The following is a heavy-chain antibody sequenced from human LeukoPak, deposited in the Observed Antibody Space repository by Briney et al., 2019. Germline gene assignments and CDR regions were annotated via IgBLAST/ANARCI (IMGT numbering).Heavy chain of an antibody. V-gene: IGHV1-69*13. Sequence: SVKVSCKASGGTFSSYAISWVRRAPGQGLEWMGGIIPIFGTANYAQKFQGRVTITADESTSTAYMELSSLRSEDTAVYYCARADPYNYGWFDPWGQGTLVTVSS. CDR2: IIPIFGTA. CDR1: GGTFSSYA. D-gene: IGHD1-1*01. J-gene: IGHJ5*02. CDR3: ARADPYNYGWFDP.